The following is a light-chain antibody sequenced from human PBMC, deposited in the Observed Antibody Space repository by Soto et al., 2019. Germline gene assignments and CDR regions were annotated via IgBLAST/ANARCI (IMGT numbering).Light chain of an antibody. CDR3: TSYAGTYSFFYV. CDR2: EVS. Sequence: QSVLTQPPSASGSPGQSVTISCTGTSSDVGAYNYVSWYQQLPGKAPKLIIYEVSKRPSGVPDRSSGSKSGNTASLTVSGLQAEDEADYYCTSYAGTYSFFYVFGTGTKLTVL. J-gene: IGLJ1*01. CDR1: SSDVGAYNY. V-gene: IGLV2-8*01.